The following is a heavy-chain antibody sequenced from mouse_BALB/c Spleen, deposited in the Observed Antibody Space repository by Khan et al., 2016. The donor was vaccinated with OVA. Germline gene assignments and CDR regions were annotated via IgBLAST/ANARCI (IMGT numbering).Heavy chain of an antibody. CDR1: GFNIKDTY. Sequence: DVQLQESGAELVKPGASVKLSCTASGFNIKDTYMHWVKQRPEQGLEWIGRIDPANGNTKYDPKFQGKATITADTSSNTAYLQLSSLPSEDTAVYYCASITTAKRGFDYWGQGTTLTVSS. CDR2: IDPANGNT. V-gene: IGHV14-3*02. J-gene: IGHJ2*01. D-gene: IGHD1-2*01. CDR3: ASITTAKRGFDY.